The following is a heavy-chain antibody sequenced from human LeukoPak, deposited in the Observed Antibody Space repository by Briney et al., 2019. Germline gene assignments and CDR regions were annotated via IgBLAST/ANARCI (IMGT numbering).Heavy chain of an antibody. CDR1: GGSISSGDYY. CDR3: ARDRPANY. D-gene: IGHD2-2*01. J-gene: IGHJ4*02. V-gene: IGHV4-30-4*01. Sequence: SQTLSLTCTVSGGSISSGDYYWSWIRQPPGKGLEWIGYIYYSGSTYYNPSLKSRVTISIDTSKNQVSLKLTSVTAADTAVYYCARDRPANYWGQGTLVTVSS. CDR2: IYYSGST.